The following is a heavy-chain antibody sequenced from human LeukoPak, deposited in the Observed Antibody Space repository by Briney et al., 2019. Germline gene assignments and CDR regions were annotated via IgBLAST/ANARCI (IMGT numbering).Heavy chain of an antibody. V-gene: IGHV3-23*01. CDR1: GFTFSSYA. CDR2: ISGSGGST. J-gene: IGHJ4*02. D-gene: IGHD4-11*01. CDR3: AKQIDYSTPRGYFDY. Sequence: PGGPLRLSCAASGFTFSSYAMSWVRQAPGKGLEWVSAISGSGGSTYYADSVKGRFTISRDNSKNTLYLQMNSLRAEDTAVYYCAKQIDYSTPRGYFDYWGQGTLVTVSS.